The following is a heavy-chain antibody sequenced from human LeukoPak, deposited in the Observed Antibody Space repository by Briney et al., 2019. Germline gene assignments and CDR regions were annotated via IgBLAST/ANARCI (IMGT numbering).Heavy chain of an antibody. Sequence: GESLKISCKASGYSFTTHWSGGVRPKPGKGLEWMGIIYPDDSDTRYSPSFQGQVNISADQSSNTTYLQWSSLKASDTAIYYCAKPRREVAALDYWGQGTLVTVSS. CDR3: AKPRREVAALDY. D-gene: IGHD6-6*01. CDR2: IYPDDSDT. J-gene: IGHJ4*02. CDR1: GYSFTTHW. V-gene: IGHV5-51*01.